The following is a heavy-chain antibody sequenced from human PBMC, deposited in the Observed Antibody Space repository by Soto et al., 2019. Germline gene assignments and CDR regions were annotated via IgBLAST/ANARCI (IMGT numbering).Heavy chain of an antibody. J-gene: IGHJ4*02. CDR1: GGTFSSYA. Sequence: SVKVSCKASGGTFSSYAISWVRQAPGQGLEWMGGIIPIFGTANYAQKFQGGVTITADESTSTAYMELSSLRSEDTAVYYCARDKDYDSSGYYTPAYFDYWGQGTLVTVSS. V-gene: IGHV1-69*13. CDR2: IIPIFGTA. CDR3: ARDKDYDSSGYYTPAYFDY. D-gene: IGHD3-22*01.